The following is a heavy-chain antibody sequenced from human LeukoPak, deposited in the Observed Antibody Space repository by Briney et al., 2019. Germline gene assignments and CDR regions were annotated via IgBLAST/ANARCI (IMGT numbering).Heavy chain of an antibody. CDR1: GYTLTSYD. CDR2: MNPNSGNT. V-gene: IGHV1-8*01. CDR3: ARGHYYDSSGSYYYYGMDV. J-gene: IGHJ6*02. D-gene: IGHD3-22*01. Sequence: ASVKVSCKASGYTLTSYDINWVRQATGQGLEWMGWMNPNSGNTGYAQKFQGRVTMTRNTSISTAYMELSSLRSEDTAVYYCARGHYYDSSGSYYYYGMDVWGQGTTVTVSS.